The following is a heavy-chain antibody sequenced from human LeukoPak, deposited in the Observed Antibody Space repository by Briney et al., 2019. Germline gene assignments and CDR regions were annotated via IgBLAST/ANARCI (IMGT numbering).Heavy chain of an antibody. D-gene: IGHD6-13*01. V-gene: IGHV3-7*03. Sequence: GGSLRLSCAVSGFTFSSYWMIWFRQAPGKGLEWVAHINQDGSVKNYVDSVKGRFTISRDNAKNSLYLQMNSLRTDDTALYYCTKDITAGGLDYWGQGTLVTVSS. CDR3: TKDITAGGLDY. CDR1: GFTFSSYW. J-gene: IGHJ4*02. CDR2: INQDGSVK.